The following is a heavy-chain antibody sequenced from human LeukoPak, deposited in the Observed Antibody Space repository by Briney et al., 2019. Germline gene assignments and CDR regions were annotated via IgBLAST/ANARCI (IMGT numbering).Heavy chain of an antibody. CDR3: ARPHDGGSYSNDAFDI. J-gene: IGHJ3*02. Sequence: GASAKVSCKASGYTFTDYYMHWVRQAPGQGLEWMGWINPDSGGTRYSQKFQGRVTMTRDTSINTVYMELSRLRSDDTAVYYCARPHDGGSYSNDAFDIWGQGTMATVSS. D-gene: IGHD1-26*01. CDR1: GYTFTDYY. CDR2: INPDSGGT. V-gene: IGHV1-2*02.